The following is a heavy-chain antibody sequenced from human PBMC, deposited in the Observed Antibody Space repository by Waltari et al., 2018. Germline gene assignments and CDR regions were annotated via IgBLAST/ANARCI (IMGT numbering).Heavy chain of an antibody. D-gene: IGHD4-17*01. V-gene: IGHV4-38-2*02. CDR2: IYQSGTT. CDR3: AREIGYSDTWRFDY. J-gene: IGHJ4*02. Sequence: QVQLQESGPGLVEPSETLSLICTVSDYSISRGYHWGWIRKPPGKGPEWIGSIYQSGTTYYNPSLQSRVAISVDTSKNQFSLKVKSVTAADTAVYYCAREIGYSDTWRFDYWGQGTLVTVSS. CDR1: DYSISRGYH.